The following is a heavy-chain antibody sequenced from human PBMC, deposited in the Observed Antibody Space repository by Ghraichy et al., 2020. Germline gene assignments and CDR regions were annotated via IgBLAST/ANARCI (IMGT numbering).Heavy chain of an antibody. J-gene: IGHJ6*02. CDR3: AKVSSGWYEAYYYYGMDV. CDR2: ISYDGSNK. V-gene: IGHV3-30*18. CDR1: GFTFSSYG. Sequence: GGSLRLSCAASGFTFSSYGMHWVRQAPGKGLEWVAVISYDGSNKYYADSVKGRFTISRDNSKNTLYLQMNSLRAEDTAVYYCAKVSSGWYEAYYYYGMDVWGQGTTVTVSS. D-gene: IGHD6-19*01.